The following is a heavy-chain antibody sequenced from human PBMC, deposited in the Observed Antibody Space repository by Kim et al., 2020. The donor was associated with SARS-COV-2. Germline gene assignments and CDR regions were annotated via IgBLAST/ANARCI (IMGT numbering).Heavy chain of an antibody. Sequence: GGSLRLSCAASGFTFSSYAMHWVRQAPGKGLEWVAVISYDGSNKYYADSVKGRFTISRDNSKNTLYLQMNSLRAEDTAVYYCARDLNSILWFGTDYWGQGTLVTVSS. J-gene: IGHJ4*02. CDR3: ARDLNSILWFGTDY. CDR2: ISYDGSNK. D-gene: IGHD3-10*01. V-gene: IGHV3-30*04. CDR1: GFTFSSYA.